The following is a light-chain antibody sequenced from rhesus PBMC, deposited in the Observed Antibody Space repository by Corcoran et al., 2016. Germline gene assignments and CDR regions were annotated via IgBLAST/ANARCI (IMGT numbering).Light chain of an antibody. CDR2: DAT. J-gene: IGKJ1*01. V-gene: IGKV1-44*02. CDR1: QTISSY. CDR3: QQHDSHPPT. Sequence: DIQMTQSPSSLSASVGDRVTITCRASQTISSYLAWYQQKPGKVPKVLIYDATSLESGVPSRFRGSGAWTEFTLPINSLQPEDFATYYCQQHDSHPPTFGQGTKVEIK.